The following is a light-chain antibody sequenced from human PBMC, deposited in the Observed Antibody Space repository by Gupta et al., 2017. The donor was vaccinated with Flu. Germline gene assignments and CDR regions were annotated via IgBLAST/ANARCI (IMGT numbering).Light chain of an antibody. V-gene: IGKV1-39*01. CDR3: QQSYSDSNT. CDR2: SAS. Sequence: DIQLTQSPSSLSASVGDRVTITCRASHSISTYLNWFQKKPGKAPKLLIHSASTSHTAVPPRFSGSGSGTDFALTIISLQAEDFATYYCQQSYSDSNTFGQGTRLDIK. J-gene: IGKJ5*01. CDR1: HSISTY.